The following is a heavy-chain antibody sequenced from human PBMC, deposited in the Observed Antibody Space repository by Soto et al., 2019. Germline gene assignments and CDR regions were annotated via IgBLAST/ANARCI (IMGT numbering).Heavy chain of an antibody. D-gene: IGHD3-16*02. J-gene: IGHJ4*02. CDR1: GGSISSGDYY. CDR3: ARVRWGSYRYFAY. V-gene: IGHV4-31*03. Sequence: SETLSLTCTVSGGSISSGDYYWSWIRQHPGKGLEWIGYIYYSGSTYYNPSLKSRVTISVDTSKNQFSLKLSSVTAADTAVYYCARVRWGSYRYFAYWGQGTLVTVSS. CDR2: IYYSGST.